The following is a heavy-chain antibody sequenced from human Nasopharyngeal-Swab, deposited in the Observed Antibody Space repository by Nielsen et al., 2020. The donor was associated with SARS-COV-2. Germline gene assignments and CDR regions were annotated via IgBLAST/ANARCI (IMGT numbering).Heavy chain of an antibody. V-gene: IGHV4-30-4*01. CDR1: GGSISTGDFF. Sequence: SETLSLTCTVSGGSISTGDFFWSWIRQPPGKGLEWIGYISYSGNTYYNPSFKSRVTISVDTSENQFSLKLSSLTAADTAVYYCARAAVVVPAASLWGYFDYWGQGTLVTVSS. CDR2: ISYSGNT. J-gene: IGHJ4*02. CDR3: ARAAVVVPAASLWGYFDY. D-gene: IGHD2-2*01.